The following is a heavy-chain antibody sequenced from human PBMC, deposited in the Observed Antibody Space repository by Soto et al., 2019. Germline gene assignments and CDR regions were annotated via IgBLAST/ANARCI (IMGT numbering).Heavy chain of an antibody. J-gene: IGHJ2*01. Sequence: EEQLLESGGGLIQPGGSLRLACAASGFTFSSYAMTWVRQAPGKGLEWVSSISFSDGGTYYADSVKGRLTISRDNSKNRLFLQMNSLRVEDTAVYYSAKDDRILGRRYFDLWGRGTLVTVSS. CDR2: ISFSDGGT. CDR3: AKDDRILGRRYFDL. D-gene: IGHD2-15*01. CDR1: GFTFSSYA. V-gene: IGHV3-23*01.